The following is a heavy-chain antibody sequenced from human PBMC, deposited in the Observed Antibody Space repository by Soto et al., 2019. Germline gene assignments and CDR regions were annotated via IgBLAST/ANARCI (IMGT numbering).Heavy chain of an antibody. V-gene: IGHV4-31*03. J-gene: IGHJ6*02. CDR3: ARDFAVVAATGYYYYGMYV. CDR2: IYYSGST. Sequence: QVQLQESGPGLVKPSQTLSLTCTVSGGSISSGGYYWSWIRQHPGKGLEWIGYIYYSGSTYYNPSLKSRVTISVDTSKNQFSLKLSSVTAADTAVYYCARDFAVVAATGYYYYGMYVWGQGTTVTVSS. CDR1: GGSISSGGYY. D-gene: IGHD2-15*01.